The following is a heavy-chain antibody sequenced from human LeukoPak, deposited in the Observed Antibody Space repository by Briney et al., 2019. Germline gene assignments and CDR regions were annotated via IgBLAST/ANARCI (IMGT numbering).Heavy chain of an antibody. V-gene: IGHV3-9*01. J-gene: IGHJ4*02. Sequence: GRSLRLSCAASGFIFDDYAMHWVRQAPGKGLEWVSGISWNSGSIGYADSVKGRFTISRDNAKNSLYLQMNSLRAEDTALYYCARSPTVVTDYFDYWGQGTLVTVSS. D-gene: IGHD4-23*01. CDR1: GFIFDDYA. CDR3: ARSPTVVTDYFDY. CDR2: ISWNSGSI.